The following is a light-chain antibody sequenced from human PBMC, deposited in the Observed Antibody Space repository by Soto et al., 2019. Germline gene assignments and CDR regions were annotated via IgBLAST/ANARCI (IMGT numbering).Light chain of an antibody. CDR1: SSDVGGYNH. CDR3: SSYTSSTTQYV. V-gene: IGLV2-14*01. J-gene: IGLJ1*01. CDR2: EVS. Sequence: QSVLTQPASVSGSPGQSITISCTGTSSDVGGYNHVSWYQQHPGKAPKVMIYEVSNRPSGVSNRFSGSKSGNTASLTISRLQAEDEADYYCSSYTSSTTQYVFGTGTKLTVL.